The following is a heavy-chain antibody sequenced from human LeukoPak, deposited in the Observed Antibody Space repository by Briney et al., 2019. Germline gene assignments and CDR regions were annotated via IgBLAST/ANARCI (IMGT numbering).Heavy chain of an antibody. J-gene: IGHJ6*02. CDR2: MNPNSGNT. CDR1: GYTFTSYD. CDR3: ARGSGYDSDYYYGMDV. Sequence: GASVKVSCKASGYTFTSYDINWVRQATGQGLEWMGWMNPNSGNTGYAQKFQGRVTMTRNTSISTAYMELSRLRSDDTAVYYCARGSGYDSDYYYGMDVWGQGTTVTVSS. V-gene: IGHV1-8*01. D-gene: IGHD5-12*01.